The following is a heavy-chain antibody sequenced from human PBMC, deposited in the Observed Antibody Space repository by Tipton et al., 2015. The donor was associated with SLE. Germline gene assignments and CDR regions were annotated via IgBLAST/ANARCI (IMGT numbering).Heavy chain of an antibody. CDR2: ISAYNGNT. J-gene: IGHJ4*02. CDR1: GYTFTGYY. D-gene: IGHD5-24*01. Sequence: QSGPEVKKPGASVKVSCKASGYTFTGYYMHWVRQAPGQGLEWMGWISAYNGNTNYAQKLLGRVTMTTDTSTSTAYMELRSLRSDDTAVYYCASGRWLQPFDYWGQGTLVTVSS. V-gene: IGHV1-18*04. CDR3: ASGRWLQPFDY.